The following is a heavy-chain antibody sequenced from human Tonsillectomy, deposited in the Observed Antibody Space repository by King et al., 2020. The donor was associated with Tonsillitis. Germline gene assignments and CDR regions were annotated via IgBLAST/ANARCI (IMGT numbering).Heavy chain of an antibody. CDR3: ARDTYYYEKRGYSHFDY. D-gene: IGHD3-22*01. CDR2: IKQDGSEK. Sequence: EEQLVQSGGGLVQPGGSLRLSCAASGFDFSTYWMSWVRQAPGKGLEWVASIKQDGSEKYYVDSVKGRFTISRDKAKKSLYLQMNTLRAEDTAVYYCARDTYYYEKRGYSHFDYWGQGTLVTVSS. J-gene: IGHJ4*02. CDR1: GFDFSTYW. V-gene: IGHV3-7*01.